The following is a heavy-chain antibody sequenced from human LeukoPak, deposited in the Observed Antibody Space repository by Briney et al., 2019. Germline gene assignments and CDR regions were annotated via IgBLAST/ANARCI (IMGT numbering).Heavy chain of an antibody. J-gene: IGHJ3*02. CDR1: GFTFSSYS. D-gene: IGHD2-2*02. Sequence: GGSLRLSCAASGFTFSSYSMNWVRQAPGKGLEWVSSISCSSSYIYYADSVKGRFTISRDNAKNSLYLQMNSLRAEDTAVYYCAKSLDQLLYPGAFDIWGQGTMVTVSS. V-gene: IGHV3-21*01. CDR3: AKSLDQLLYPGAFDI. CDR2: ISCSSSYI.